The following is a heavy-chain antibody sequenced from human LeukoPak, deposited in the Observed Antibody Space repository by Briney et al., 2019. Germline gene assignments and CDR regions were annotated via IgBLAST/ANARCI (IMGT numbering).Heavy chain of an antibody. CDR1: GYTFTGYY. V-gene: IGHV1-2*02. CDR2: INPNSGGT. D-gene: IGHD3-9*01. J-gene: IGHJ6*02. CDR3: ARDYDILTGYYYYYGMDV. Sequence: EASVKVSCKASGYTFTGYYMHWVRQAPGQGLEWMGWINPNSGGTNYAQKFQGRVTMTRDTSISTAYMELSRLRSDDTAVYYCARDYDILTGYYYYYGMDVWGQGTTVTVSS.